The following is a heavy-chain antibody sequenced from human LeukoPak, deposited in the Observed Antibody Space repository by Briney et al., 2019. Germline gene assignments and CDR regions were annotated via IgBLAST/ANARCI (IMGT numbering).Heavy chain of an antibody. CDR2: ISGSGGST. Sequence: GGSLRLSCAASGFTFDSYSMSWVRQAAGKGREWVSGISGSGGSTFHANSVRGRLTISRDNSKNTLYLQMNSVRAEDTAVYYCAKRRMGSIAAGGYFDYWGQGTLVTVSP. CDR3: AKRRMGSIAAGGYFDY. V-gene: IGHV3-23*01. D-gene: IGHD6-13*01. J-gene: IGHJ4*02. CDR1: GFTFDSYS.